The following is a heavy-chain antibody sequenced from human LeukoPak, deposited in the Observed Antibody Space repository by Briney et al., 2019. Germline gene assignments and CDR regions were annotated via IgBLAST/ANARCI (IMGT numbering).Heavy chain of an antibody. CDR1: GYTFTSYD. CDR2: MNPNSGNT. Sequence: ASVKVSCKASGYTFTSYDINWVRQATGQGLEWMGWMNPNSGNTGYAQKFQGRVTMTRNTSISTAYMELSSLRSEDTAVYYCARGKRSMVWGLKDSPSTYYFDYWGQGTLVTVSS. D-gene: IGHD3-10*01. CDR3: ARGKRSMVWGLKDSPSTYYFDY. V-gene: IGHV1-8*01. J-gene: IGHJ4*02.